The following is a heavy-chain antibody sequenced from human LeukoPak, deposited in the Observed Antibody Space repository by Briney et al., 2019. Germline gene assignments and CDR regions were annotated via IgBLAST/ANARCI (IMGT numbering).Heavy chain of an antibody. CDR2: ISAYNGNT. CDR3: ARDRAANYDILTGPFDY. D-gene: IGHD3-9*01. Sequence: ASVKVSCKASGYTFTIYGISWVRQAPGQGLEWMGWISAYNGNTNYAQKLQGRVTMTTDTSTSTAYMELRSLRSDDTAVYYCARDRAANYDILTGPFDYWGQGTLVTVSS. J-gene: IGHJ4*02. V-gene: IGHV1-18*01. CDR1: GYTFTIYG.